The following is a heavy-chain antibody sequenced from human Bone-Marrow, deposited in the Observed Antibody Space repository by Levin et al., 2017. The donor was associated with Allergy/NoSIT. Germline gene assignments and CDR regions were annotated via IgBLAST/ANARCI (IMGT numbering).Heavy chain of an antibody. CDR1: GFTFDDYA. CDR3: AKDKDAGYAYDGAFDI. D-gene: IGHD5-12*01. Sequence: SLKISCAASGFTFDDYAMHWVRQAPGKGLEWVSGISWNSGSIGYADSVKGRFTISRDNAKNSLYLQMNSLRAEDTALYYCAKDKDAGYAYDGAFDIWGQGTMVTVSS. V-gene: IGHV3-9*01. CDR2: ISWNSGSI. J-gene: IGHJ3*02.